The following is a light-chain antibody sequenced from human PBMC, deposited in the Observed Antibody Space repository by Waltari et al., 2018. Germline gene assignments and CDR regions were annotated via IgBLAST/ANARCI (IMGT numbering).Light chain of an antibody. CDR3: QSYDSSLWV. CDR2: EDN. CDR1: SGSLASNY. Sequence: NFMLTQPHSVSESPGKTVTIPCTGSSGSLASNYVQWYQQRPGSAPTPVIYEDNQRPPGVPDRFSGSIDSSSNSASLTISGLKTEDEADYYCQSYDSSLWVFGGGTKLTVL. V-gene: IGLV6-57*02. J-gene: IGLJ3*02.